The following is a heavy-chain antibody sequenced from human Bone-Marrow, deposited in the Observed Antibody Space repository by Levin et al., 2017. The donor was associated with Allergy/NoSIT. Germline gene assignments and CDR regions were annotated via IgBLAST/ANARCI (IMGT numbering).Heavy chain of an antibody. V-gene: IGHV3-30*18. CDR1: GFSFNNYG. CDR2: ISYDGNIQ. D-gene: IGHD2-2*01. CDR3: AKDKGAVVVPDAIDY. Sequence: AGGSLRLSCAASGFSFNNYGMHWVRQAPGKGLEWVAVISYDGNIQYYADSVRGRFTISRDGSSNTLYLQMISLRPEDTAVYHCAKDKGAVVVPDAIDYWGQGTLVTVSS. J-gene: IGHJ4*02.